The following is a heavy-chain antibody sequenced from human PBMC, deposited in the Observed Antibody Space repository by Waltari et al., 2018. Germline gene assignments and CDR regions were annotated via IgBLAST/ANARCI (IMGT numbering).Heavy chain of an antibody. CDR2: ISAGSGTI. CDR1: GFTFSDHY. J-gene: IGHJ4*02. CDR3: ARVKRVGSIRTFDS. Sequence: QVQLVESGGGLVEPGGSLRLSCAASGFTFSDHYMSWIRQAPGKGLEWVSYISAGSGTIYHADSVKDRFTISRDNAKSSLYLQMNSLTAEDTAVYFCARVKRVGSIRTFDSWGQGTLVTVS. D-gene: IGHD1-1*01. V-gene: IGHV3-11*04.